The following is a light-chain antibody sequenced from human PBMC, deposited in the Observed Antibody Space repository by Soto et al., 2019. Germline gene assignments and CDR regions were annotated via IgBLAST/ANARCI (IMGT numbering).Light chain of an antibody. Sequence: QSVLTQPASVSGSPGQSITISCTGTSSDVGSYNLVSWYQQHPGKAPKLMIYEVSKRPSGVSNRFSGSKSGNTASLTISGLQAEDEADYYCCSYAGSSTPTVFGTGTKVTV. V-gene: IGLV2-23*02. CDR3: CSYAGSSTPTV. CDR1: SSDVGSYNL. J-gene: IGLJ1*01. CDR2: EVS.